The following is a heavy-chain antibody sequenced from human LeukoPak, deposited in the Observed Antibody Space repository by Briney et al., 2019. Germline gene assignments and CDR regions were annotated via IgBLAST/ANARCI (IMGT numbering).Heavy chain of an antibody. CDR2: IYYSGST. V-gene: IGHV4-39*01. J-gene: IGHJ4*02. CDR1: GGSISSSSYY. CDR3: ARQGDYDILTGYYISY. D-gene: IGHD3-9*01. Sequence: SETLSLTCTVSGGSISSSSYYLGWIRQPPGKGLEWIGSIYYSGSTYYNPSLKSRVTISVDTSKNQFSMKLSSVTAADTAVYYCARQGDYDILTGYYISYWGQGTLVTVSS.